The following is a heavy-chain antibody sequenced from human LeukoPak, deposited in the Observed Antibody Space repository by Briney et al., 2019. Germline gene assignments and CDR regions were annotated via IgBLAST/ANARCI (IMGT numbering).Heavy chain of an antibody. D-gene: IGHD6-19*01. J-gene: IGHJ4*02. CDR1: GVSISSSSYY. CDR3: ARYARRYSGWSY. V-gene: IGHV4-39*07. CDR2: IYYSGST. Sequence: SETLSLTCTVSGVSISSSSYYWGWIRQPPGKGLEWIGSIYYSGSTYYNPSPKSRVTISVDTSKNQLSLKLSSVTAADTAVYYCARYARRYSGWSYWGQGTLVTVSS.